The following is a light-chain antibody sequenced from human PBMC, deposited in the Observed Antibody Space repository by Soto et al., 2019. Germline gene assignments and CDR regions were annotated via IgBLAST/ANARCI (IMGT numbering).Light chain of an antibody. CDR1: NIGIKT. Sequence: SYELTQPPSVSVAPGETARISCGGTNIGIKTVHWYQQRSGQAPVVVIYYDTDRPSGIPERFSGSNSGNTATLTISRVEAGDEADYYCQVWDSSSDHVIFGGGTKLTVL. V-gene: IGLV3-21*04. CDR3: QVWDSSSDHVI. CDR2: YDT. J-gene: IGLJ2*01.